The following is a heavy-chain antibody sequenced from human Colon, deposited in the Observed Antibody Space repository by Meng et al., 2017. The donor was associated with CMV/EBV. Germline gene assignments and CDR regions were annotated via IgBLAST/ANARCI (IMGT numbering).Heavy chain of an antibody. CDR3: ARVDYSGNYDY. J-gene: IGHJ4*02. Sequence: SETLSLTCAVSGGSISSSNWWSWVRQPPGKGLEWIGEIYHSGSTNYSPSLKSRVTISVDTSKNHFSLNLTSVTAADTAVYYCARVDYSGNYDYWGQGTLVTVSS. CDR1: GGSISSSNW. V-gene: IGHV4-4*02. CDR2: IYHSGST. D-gene: IGHD4/OR15-4a*01.